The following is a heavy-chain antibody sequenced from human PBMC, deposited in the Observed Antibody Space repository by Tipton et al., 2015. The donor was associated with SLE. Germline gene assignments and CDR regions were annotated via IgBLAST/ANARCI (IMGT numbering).Heavy chain of an antibody. CDR2: INHSGST. V-gene: IGHV4-34*01. J-gene: IGHJ4*02. CDR3: ARLSAYYRVFDL. CDR1: GGSFSGYY. D-gene: IGHD3-3*01. Sequence: TLSLTCAVYGGSFSGYYWSWIRQPPGKGLEWIGEINHSGSTNYNPSLKSRVTISVDTSRNQFSLKLSSVTAADTAMYYCARLSAYYRVFDLWGQGTQVTVSS.